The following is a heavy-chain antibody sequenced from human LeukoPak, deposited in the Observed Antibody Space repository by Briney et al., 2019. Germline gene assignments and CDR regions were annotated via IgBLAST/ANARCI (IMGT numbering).Heavy chain of an antibody. CDR3: ARQASGIAAEAVYYFDY. CDR1: GYTFTSYW. V-gene: IGHV5-51*01. CDR2: IYPGDSDT. J-gene: IGHJ4*02. D-gene: IGHD6-13*01. Sequence: GESLKISCKGSGYTFTSYWIGWERQMPGKGLEWMGIIYPGDSDTRHSPSFQGQVTISADKSISTAYLQWSSLKASDTAMYYCARQASGIAAEAVYYFDYWGQGTLVTVSS.